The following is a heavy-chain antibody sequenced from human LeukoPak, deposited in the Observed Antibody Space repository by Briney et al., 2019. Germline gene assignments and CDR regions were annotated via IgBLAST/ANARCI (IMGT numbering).Heavy chain of an antibody. CDR3: AKDMLDQGYSSSWPPSS. J-gene: IGHJ5*02. CDR1: GFTFDDYT. V-gene: IGHV3-43*01. D-gene: IGHD6-13*01. Sequence: GGSLRLSCAASGFTFDDYTTHWVRQAPGKGLEWVSLISWDGGSTYYADSVKGRFTISRDNSKNSLYLQMNSLRTEDTALYYCAKDMLDQGYSSSWPPSSWGQGTLVTVSS. CDR2: ISWDGGST.